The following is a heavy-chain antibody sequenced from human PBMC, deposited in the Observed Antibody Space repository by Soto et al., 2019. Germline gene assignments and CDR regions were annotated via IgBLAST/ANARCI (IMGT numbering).Heavy chain of an antibody. CDR2: IYWDDDK. D-gene: IGHD3-9*01. Sequence: QITLKESGPTLVKPTQTLTLTCTFSGFSLSTNGVGVGWIRQPPGKALEWLALIYWDDDKRYSPSLKNRLTLXXDXSXXQVVLTLTNIDPVDTATYYCAHRRLGYSDWLPFDFWGQGTLVTVSS. V-gene: IGHV2-5*02. CDR3: AHRRLGYSDWLPFDF. CDR1: GFSLSTNGVG. J-gene: IGHJ4*02.